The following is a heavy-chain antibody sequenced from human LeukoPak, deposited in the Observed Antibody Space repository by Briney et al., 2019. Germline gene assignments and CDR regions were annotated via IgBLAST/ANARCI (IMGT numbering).Heavy chain of an antibody. V-gene: IGHV4-38-2*02. Sequence: SETLSLTCSVSGYSISSGYYWSWIRQPPGKGLEWIGEINHSGSTNYNPSLKSRVTISVDTSKNQFSLKLSSVTAADTAVYYCATARTVTGHFDYWGQGTLVTVSS. D-gene: IGHD4-11*01. J-gene: IGHJ4*02. CDR2: INHSGST. CDR3: ATARTVTGHFDY. CDR1: GYSISSGYY.